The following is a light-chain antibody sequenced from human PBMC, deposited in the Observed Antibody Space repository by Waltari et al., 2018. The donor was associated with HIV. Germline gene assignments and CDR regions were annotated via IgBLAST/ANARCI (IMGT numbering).Light chain of an antibody. V-gene: IGLV3-25*03. CDR3: QSAGGSGSYVV. Sequence: SYELTQPPSVSVSPGQTARLTCSGDALPTQYAYWYQQKPGQAPVLVIYKNIERPSGIPARFSGSRSGTTVTLTISGVQAEDEADYHCQSAGGSGSYVVFGGGTKLTVL. J-gene: IGLJ2*01. CDR1: ALPTQY. CDR2: KNI.